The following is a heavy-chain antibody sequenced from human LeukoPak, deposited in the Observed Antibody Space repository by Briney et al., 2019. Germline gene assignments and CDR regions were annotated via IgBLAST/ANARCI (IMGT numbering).Heavy chain of an antibody. V-gene: IGHV3-23*01. CDR2: ISGSGGST. CDR3: ASVDTAMVGVSNY. J-gene: IGHJ4*02. D-gene: IGHD5-18*01. Sequence: GGSLRLSCTTSGFTFGDDAVTWVRQAPGKGLEWVSAISGSGGSTYYADSVKGRFTISRDNSKNTLYLQMNSLRAEDTAVYYCASVDTAMVGVSNYWGQGTLVTVSS. CDR1: GFTFGDDA.